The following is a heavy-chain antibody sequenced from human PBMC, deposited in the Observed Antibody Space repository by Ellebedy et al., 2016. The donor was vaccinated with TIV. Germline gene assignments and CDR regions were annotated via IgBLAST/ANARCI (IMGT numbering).Heavy chain of an antibody. CDR3: ARRFAQ. D-gene: IGHD3-16*01. V-gene: IGHV3-48*02. J-gene: IGHJ4*02. Sequence: GESLKISXAASGFTFSSYSMNWVRQAPGKGLEWVSYISSSSSTIYYADSVKGRFTISRDNAKNSLYLQMNSLRDEDTAVYYCARRFAQWGQGTLVTVFS. CDR2: ISSSSSTI. CDR1: GFTFSSYS.